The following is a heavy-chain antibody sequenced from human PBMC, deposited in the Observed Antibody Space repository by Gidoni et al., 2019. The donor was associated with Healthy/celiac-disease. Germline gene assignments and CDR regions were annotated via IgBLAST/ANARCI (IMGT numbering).Heavy chain of an antibody. Sequence: QVQLQESGPGLVKPSETLSLTCAVSGYSISSGYYWGWIRQPPGKGLEWIGSIYHSGSTYYNPSLKSRVTISVDTSKNQFSLKLSSVTAADTAVYYCARVDRGVYGDYVFDYWGQGTLVTVSS. V-gene: IGHV4-38-2*01. CDR3: ARVDRGVYGDYVFDY. CDR1: GYSISSGYY. D-gene: IGHD4-17*01. CDR2: IYHSGST. J-gene: IGHJ4*02.